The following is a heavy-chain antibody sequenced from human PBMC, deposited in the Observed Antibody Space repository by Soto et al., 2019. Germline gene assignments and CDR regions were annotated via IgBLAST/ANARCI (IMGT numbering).Heavy chain of an antibody. CDR3: ARAAPYDYVWGSYRWGYYFDY. V-gene: IGHV4-31*03. CDR1: GGSISSGRYY. D-gene: IGHD3-16*02. CDR2: IYYSGST. Sequence: QVQLQESGPGLVKPSQTLSLTCTVSGGSISSGRYYWSWIRQHPGKGLGWIGYIYYSGSTYYNTSLKSRVTISVDTTKNQFSLKLSSVTAADTAVYYCARAAPYDYVWGSYRWGYYFDYWGQGTLVTVSS. J-gene: IGHJ4*02.